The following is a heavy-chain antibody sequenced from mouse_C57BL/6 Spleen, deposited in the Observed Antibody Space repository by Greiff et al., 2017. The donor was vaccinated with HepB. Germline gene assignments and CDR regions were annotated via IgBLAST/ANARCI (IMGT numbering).Heavy chain of an antibody. Sequence: QVHVKQSGAELARPGASVKLSCKASGYTFTSYGISWVKQRTGQGLEWIGEIYPRSGNTYYNEKFKGKATLTADESSSTADMELRSLTAEDSAVYFCARGYGGRYWYFDVWGTGTTVTVSS. CDR2: IYPRSGNT. V-gene: IGHV1-81*01. D-gene: IGHD1-1*01. CDR3: ARGYGGRYWYFDV. J-gene: IGHJ1*03. CDR1: GYTFTSYG.